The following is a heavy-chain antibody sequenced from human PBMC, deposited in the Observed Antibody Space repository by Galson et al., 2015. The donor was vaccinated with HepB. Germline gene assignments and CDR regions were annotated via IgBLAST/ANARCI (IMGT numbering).Heavy chain of an antibody. CDR3: ARQGSGWPPHAPGDDY. D-gene: IGHD6-19*01. J-gene: IGHJ4*02. CDR2: IYPGDSDT. Sequence: QSGAEVKKPGESLKISCKGSGYSFTSYWIGWVRQMPGKGLEWMGIIYPGDSDTRYSPSFQGQVTISADKSISTAYLQWNSLRASDTAMYYCARQGSGWPPHAPGDDYWGQGTLVTVSS. CDR1: GYSFTSYW. V-gene: IGHV5-51*01.